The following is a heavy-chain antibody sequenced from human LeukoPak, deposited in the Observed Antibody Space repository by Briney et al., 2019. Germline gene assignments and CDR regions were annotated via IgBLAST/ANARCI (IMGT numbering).Heavy chain of an antibody. CDR2: IIPIFGTA. Sequence: SVKVSCKASGYTFTSYDINWVRQAPGQGLEWMGRIIPIFGTANYAQKFQGRVTITTDESTSTAYMELSSLRSEDTAVYYCARTQGCSGGSCYRLYYYYMDVWGKGTTVTVSS. J-gene: IGHJ6*03. CDR1: GYTFTSYD. V-gene: IGHV1-69*05. CDR3: ARTQGCSGGSCYRLYYYYMDV. D-gene: IGHD2-15*01.